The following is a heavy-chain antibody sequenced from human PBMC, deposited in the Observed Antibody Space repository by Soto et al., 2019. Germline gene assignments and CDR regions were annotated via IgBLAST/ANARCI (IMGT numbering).Heavy chain of an antibody. Sequence: ASVKVSCKASGYTFTTYGISWVRQAPGQGLEWMGWISGYNGNTNYAQKFQGRVTMTTDTSTSTAYMELRSLKSDDTAVYYCARDTIMDVWGKGTTVTVHS. CDR2: ISGYNGNT. D-gene: IGHD3-3*01. J-gene: IGHJ6*04. CDR1: GYTFTTYG. CDR3: ARDTIMDV. V-gene: IGHV1-18*01.